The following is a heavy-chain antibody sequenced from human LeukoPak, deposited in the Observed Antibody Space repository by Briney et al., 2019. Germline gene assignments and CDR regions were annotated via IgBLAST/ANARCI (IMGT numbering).Heavy chain of an antibody. CDR2: ISSSSSYI. Sequence: GGSLRLSCAASGFTFSKAWMSWVRQAPGKGLEWVSSISSSSSYIYYADSVKGRFTISRDNAKNSLYLQMNSLRAEDTAVYYCARDLGFFDYWGQGTLVTVSS. J-gene: IGHJ4*02. V-gene: IGHV3-21*01. CDR3: ARDLGFFDY. CDR1: GFTFSKAW.